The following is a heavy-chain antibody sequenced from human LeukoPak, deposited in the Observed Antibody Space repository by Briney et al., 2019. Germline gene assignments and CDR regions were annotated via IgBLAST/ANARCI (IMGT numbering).Heavy chain of an antibody. D-gene: IGHD3-9*01. J-gene: IGHJ4*02. CDR3: ARTYYDILTGYNPYFDY. CDR1: GFTFDDYG. CDR2: INWNGGST. V-gene: IGHV3-20*04. Sequence: GGSLRLSCAASGFTFDDYGMSWVRQAPGKGLEWVSGINWNGGSTGYADSVKGRFTISRDNAKNSLYLQMNSLRAEDTAVYYCARTYYDILTGYNPYFDYWGQGILVTVSS.